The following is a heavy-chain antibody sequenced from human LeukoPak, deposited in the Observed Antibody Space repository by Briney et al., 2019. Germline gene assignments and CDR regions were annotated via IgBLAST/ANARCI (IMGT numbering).Heavy chain of an antibody. CDR3: ARDRHRRHYYDSSLHPPLDY. D-gene: IGHD3-22*01. CDR2: ISGSGGST. Sequence: QTGGSLRLSCAASGFTFSSYAMSWVRQAPGKGLEWVSAISGSGGSTYYADSVKGRFTISRDNSKNALYLQMNSLRAEDTAVYYCARDRHRRHYYDSSLHPPLDYWGQGTLVTVSS. V-gene: IGHV3-23*01. CDR1: GFTFSSYA. J-gene: IGHJ4*02.